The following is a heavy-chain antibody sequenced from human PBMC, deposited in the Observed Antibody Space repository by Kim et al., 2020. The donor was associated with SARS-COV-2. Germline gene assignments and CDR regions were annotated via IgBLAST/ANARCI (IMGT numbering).Heavy chain of an antibody. Sequence: SVKVSCKASGGTFSSYAISWVRQAPGQGLEWMGGIIPIFGTANYAQKFQGRVTITADESTSTAYVELSSLRSEDTAVYYCARETSDFWSGYYQDGMDVWGQGTTVTVSS. CDR1: GGTFSSYA. J-gene: IGHJ6*02. CDR2: IIPIFGTA. D-gene: IGHD3-3*01. V-gene: IGHV1-69*13. CDR3: ARETSDFWSGYYQDGMDV.